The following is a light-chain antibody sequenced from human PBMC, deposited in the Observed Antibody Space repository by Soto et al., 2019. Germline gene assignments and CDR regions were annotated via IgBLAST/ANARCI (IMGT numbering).Light chain of an antibody. CDR1: RSLLYRGNNLNY. J-gene: IGKJ1*01. Sequence: SCWSSRSLLYRGNNLNYLAWYQQKPGQPPRVLFYWASTRASGVPDRFSGSGSGTEFTLTISSLQAGDVAVYYCQQYLNSLPAFGQGTKVEVK. CDR2: WAS. CDR3: QQYLNSLPA. V-gene: IGKV4-1*01.